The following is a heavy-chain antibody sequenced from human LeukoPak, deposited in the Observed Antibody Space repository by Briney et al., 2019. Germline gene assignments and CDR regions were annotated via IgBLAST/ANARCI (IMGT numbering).Heavy chain of an antibody. J-gene: IGHJ4*02. D-gene: IGHD7-27*01. Sequence: SQTLSLTCTVSGGSISSGDYYWSWIRQPPGKGLEWIGYIYYSGSTYYNPSLKSRVTISVDTSKNQFSLKLSSVTAADTAVYYCARANWELGRVGYYFDYWGQGTLVTVSS. CDR1: GGSISSGDYY. V-gene: IGHV4-30-4*01. CDR3: ARANWELGRVGYYFDY. CDR2: IYYSGST.